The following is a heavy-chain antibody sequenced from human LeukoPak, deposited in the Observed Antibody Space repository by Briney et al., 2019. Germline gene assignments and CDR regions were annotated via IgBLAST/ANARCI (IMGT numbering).Heavy chain of an antibody. CDR1: GGSFSGYY. CDR3: ARGVTMVRGAPTYYYYGMGV. V-gene: IGHV4-34*01. J-gene: IGHJ6*02. Sequence: SETLSLTCAVYGGSFSGYYWSWIRQPPGKGLEWIGEINHSGSTNYNPSLKSRVTISVDTSKNQFSLKLSSVTAADTAVYYCARGVTMVRGAPTYYYYGMGVWGQGTTVTVSS. CDR2: INHSGST. D-gene: IGHD3-10*01.